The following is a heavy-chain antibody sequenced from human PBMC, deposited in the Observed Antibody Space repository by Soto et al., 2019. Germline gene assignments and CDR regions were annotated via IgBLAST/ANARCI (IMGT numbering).Heavy chain of an antibody. J-gene: IGHJ4*02. CDR3: AGGSSVVVTAMWYFDY. CDR1: GYTFTRYY. Sequence: QVQLVQSGAEVKKPGASVKVSCKASGYTFTRYYMHWVRQAPGQGLEWMGIINPSGGSTSYAQKFQGRVTMTRDTSTSTVYMELSSLRSEDTAVYYCAGGSSVVVTAMWYFDYWGQGTLGTVSS. V-gene: IGHV1-46*03. CDR2: INPSGGST. D-gene: IGHD2-21*02.